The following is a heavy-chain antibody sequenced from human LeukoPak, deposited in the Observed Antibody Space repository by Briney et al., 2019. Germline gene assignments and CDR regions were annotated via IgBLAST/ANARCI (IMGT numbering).Heavy chain of an antibody. J-gene: IGHJ6*03. Sequence: GASVKVSCKASGYTFTSYGISWVRQAPGQGLEWMGWISTYNGNTNYAQKLQGRVTMTTDTSTSTAYMELRSLRSDDTAVYYCARAHGYWFGPYHYYMDVWGKGTTVTISS. CDR1: GYTFTSYG. CDR2: ISTYNGNT. D-gene: IGHD3-10*01. CDR3: ARAHGYWFGPYHYYMDV. V-gene: IGHV1-18*01.